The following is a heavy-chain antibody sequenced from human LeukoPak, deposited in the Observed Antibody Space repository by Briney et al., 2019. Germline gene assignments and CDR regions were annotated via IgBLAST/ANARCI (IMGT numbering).Heavy chain of an antibody. V-gene: IGHV1-69*04. CDR2: IIPILGIA. J-gene: IGHJ4*02. CDR1: GGTFSSYA. D-gene: IGHD1-1*01. CDR3: ARDSTRGYFDY. Sequence: SVKVSCKASGGTFSSYAISWVRRAPGQGLEWMGRIIPILGIANYAQKFQGRVTITADKSTSTAYMELSSLRSEDTAVYYCARDSTRGYFDYWGQGTLVTVSS.